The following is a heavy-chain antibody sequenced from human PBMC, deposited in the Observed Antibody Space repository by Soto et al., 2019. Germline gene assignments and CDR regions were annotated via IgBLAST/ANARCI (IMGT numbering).Heavy chain of an antibody. CDR2: ISAYNGNT. D-gene: IGHD6-19*01. Sequence: ASVKVSCKASGYTFTSYGISWVRQAPGQGLEWMGWISAYNGNTNYAQKLQGRVTMTTDTSTSTAYMELRSLRSDDTAVYYCAREHYSSGWYHAFDIRGQGTMVTVSS. J-gene: IGHJ3*02. CDR1: GYTFTSYG. V-gene: IGHV1-18*01. CDR3: AREHYSSGWYHAFDI.